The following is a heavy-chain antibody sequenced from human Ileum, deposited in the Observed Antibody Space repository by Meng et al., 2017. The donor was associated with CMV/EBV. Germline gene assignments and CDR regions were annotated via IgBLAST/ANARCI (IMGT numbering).Heavy chain of an antibody. J-gene: IGHJ4*02. CDR1: GFTFSSYG. Sequence: QVQLGESGGGVVQAGGSLRLSCAASGFTFSSYGMHWVRQAPGKGLEWVAIIRNDGSYKYYADSVKGRFTISRDNSKNTLYLQMNSLEPEDTAVYYCVRINYLDHWGQGTLVTVSS. V-gene: IGHV3-30*02. CDR3: VRINYLDH. CDR2: IRNDGSYK.